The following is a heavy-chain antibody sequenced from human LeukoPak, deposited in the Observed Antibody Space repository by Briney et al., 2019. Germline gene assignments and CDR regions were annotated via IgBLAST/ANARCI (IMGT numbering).Heavy chain of an antibody. D-gene: IGHD3-10*01. V-gene: IGHV4-59*12. Sequence: SETLSLTCTVSGASISNYYWSWVRQPPGKGLEWIGYIYYSGSTNYNPSLKSRVTISVDTSKNQFSLKPSSVTAADTAVYYCARDAGGFGYFDYWGQGTLVTVSS. CDR3: ARDAGGFGYFDY. CDR1: GASISNYY. J-gene: IGHJ4*02. CDR2: IYYSGST.